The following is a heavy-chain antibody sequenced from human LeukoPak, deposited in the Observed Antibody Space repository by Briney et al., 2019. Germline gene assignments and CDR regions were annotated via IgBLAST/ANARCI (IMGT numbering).Heavy chain of an antibody. D-gene: IGHD3-9*01. CDR2: ISSSSSYI. CDR1: GFTFSSYS. J-gene: IGHJ6*02. CDR3: ARGGDYDILTGYPHYYYYGMDV. V-gene: IGHV3-21*01. Sequence: GRSLRLSCAASGFTFSSYSMNWVRQAPGKGLEWVSSISSSSSYIYYADSVKGRFTISRDNAKNSLYLQMNSLRAEDTAVYYCARGGDYDILTGYPHYYYYGMDVWGQGTTVTVSS.